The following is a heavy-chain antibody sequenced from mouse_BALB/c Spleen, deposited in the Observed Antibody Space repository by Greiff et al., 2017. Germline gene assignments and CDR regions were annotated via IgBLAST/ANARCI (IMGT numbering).Heavy chain of an antibody. D-gene: IGHD2-4*01. V-gene: IGHV5-17*02. CDR3: ASRDYDAWFAY. J-gene: IGHJ3*01. CDR1: GFTFSSFG. Sequence: EVMLVESGGGLVQPGGSRKLSCAASGFTFSSFGMHWVRQAPEKGLEWVAYISSGSSTIYYADTVKGRFTISRDNPKNTLFLQMTSLRSEDTAMYYCASRDYDAWFAYWGQGTLVTVSA. CDR2: ISSGSSTI.